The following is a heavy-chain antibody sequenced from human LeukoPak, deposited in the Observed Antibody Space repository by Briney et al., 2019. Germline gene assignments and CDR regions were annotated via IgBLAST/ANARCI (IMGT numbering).Heavy chain of an antibody. CDR3: AGVPYGSRVNVIDS. V-gene: IGHV3-7*01. CDR1: GFTFSKYW. Sequence: GGSLRLSCAASGFTFSKYWMNWVRQAPGKGLEWVSNMNEYGTEKYYVDSVRGRFTISRDNAENSLFLHMNSLRVEDTAVYRSAGVPYGSRVNVIDSWGPGILVTVSS. J-gene: IGHJ4*02. D-gene: IGHD2-2*01. CDR2: MNEYGTEK.